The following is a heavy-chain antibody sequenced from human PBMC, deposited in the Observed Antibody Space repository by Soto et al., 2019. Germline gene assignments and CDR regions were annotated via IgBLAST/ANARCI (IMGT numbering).Heavy chain of an antibody. CDR1: GGSISSYY. Sequence: PSETLSLTCTVSGGSISSYYWSWIRQPPGKGLEWIGYIYYSGSTNYNPSLKIRVTISVDTSKNQFSLKLSSVTAADTAVYYCARGERHDYGDYLFDYWGQGTLVTVSS. V-gene: IGHV4-59*01. J-gene: IGHJ4*02. CDR3: ARGERHDYGDYLFDY. D-gene: IGHD4-17*01. CDR2: IYYSGST.